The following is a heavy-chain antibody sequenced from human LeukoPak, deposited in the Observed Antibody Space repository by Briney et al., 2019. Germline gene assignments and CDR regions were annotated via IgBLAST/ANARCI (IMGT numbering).Heavy chain of an antibody. D-gene: IGHD2-21*02. Sequence: GRSLGLSCTASGFTFGDYAMSWVRQAPGKGLEWVGFIRSKAYGGTTEYAASVKGRFTISRDDSKSIAYLQMNSLKTEDTAVYYCTREGAYCGGDCYNDAFDIWGQGTMVTVSS. V-gene: IGHV3-49*04. J-gene: IGHJ3*02. CDR1: GFTFGDYA. CDR2: IRSKAYGGTT. CDR3: TREGAYCGGDCYNDAFDI.